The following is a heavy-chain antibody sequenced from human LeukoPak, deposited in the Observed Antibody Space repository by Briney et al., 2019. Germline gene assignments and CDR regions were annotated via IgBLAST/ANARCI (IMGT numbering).Heavy chain of an antibody. Sequence: GGSLRLSCAASGFTFSSYAMSWVRQAPGKGLEWVSAISGSGGSTSYADSVKGRFTISRDNAKNTLYLQMNSLRAEDTAVYYCARDLELTYDDSSGYAYGGQGTPVTVSS. CDR1: GFTFSSYA. J-gene: IGHJ4*02. CDR2: ISGSGGST. V-gene: IGHV3-23*01. D-gene: IGHD3-22*01. CDR3: ARDLELTYDDSSGYAY.